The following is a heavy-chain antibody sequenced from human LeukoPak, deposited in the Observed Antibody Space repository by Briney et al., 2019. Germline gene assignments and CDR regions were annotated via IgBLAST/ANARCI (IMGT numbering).Heavy chain of an antibody. Sequence: SETLSLTCTVSGGSISSYYWSWIRQPPGKGLEWIGYIYYSGSTNYNPSLKSRVTISVYTSKNQFSLKLSSVTAADTAVYYCARTYYDFWSGHRYYFDYWGQGTLVTVSS. CDR2: IYYSGST. CDR3: ARTYYDFWSGHRYYFDY. V-gene: IGHV4-59*01. D-gene: IGHD3-3*01. CDR1: GGSISSYY. J-gene: IGHJ4*02.